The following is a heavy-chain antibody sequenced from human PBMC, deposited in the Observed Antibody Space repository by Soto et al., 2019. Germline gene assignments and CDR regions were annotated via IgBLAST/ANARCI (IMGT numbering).Heavy chain of an antibody. D-gene: IGHD6-13*01. V-gene: IGHV3-21*01. Sequence: EVQLVESGGGLVKPGGSLRLSCAASGFTFSSYSMNWVRQAPGQGLEWVSSISSSSSYIYYADSVKGRFTISRDNAKNHLYLQVNSLRAEDTAVYYCAREGIAAALDYWGQGTLVTVSS. CDR1: GFTFSSYS. J-gene: IGHJ4*02. CDR3: AREGIAAALDY. CDR2: ISSSSSYI.